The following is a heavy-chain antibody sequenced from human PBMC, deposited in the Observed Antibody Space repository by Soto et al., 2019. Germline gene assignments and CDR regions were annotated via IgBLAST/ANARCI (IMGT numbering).Heavy chain of an antibody. Sequence: GGSLRLFCTASGFTFRSCTMNCGRQGPGQGLEWVSYISSSSSTIYYADSGKGRFTISRDKAKNSLYLQRNSLRDEDTAVYYCARDLFVGGSYWLNYYYYGMDVWGQGTTVTVSS. J-gene: IGHJ6*02. CDR3: ARDLFVGGSYWLNYYYYGMDV. CDR1: GFTFRSCT. D-gene: IGHD1-26*01. V-gene: IGHV3-48*02. CDR2: ISSSSSTI.